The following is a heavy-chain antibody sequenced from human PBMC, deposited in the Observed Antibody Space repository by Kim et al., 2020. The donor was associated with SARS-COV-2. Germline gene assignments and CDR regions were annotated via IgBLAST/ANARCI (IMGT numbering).Heavy chain of an antibody. CDR3: ARHADTAMVTNLDY. D-gene: IGHD5-18*01. V-gene: IGHV5-51*01. Sequence: YSPPFEGQVTISADKSISTAYLRWSSLKASDTAMYYCARHADTAMVTNLDYWGQGTLVTVSS. J-gene: IGHJ4*02.